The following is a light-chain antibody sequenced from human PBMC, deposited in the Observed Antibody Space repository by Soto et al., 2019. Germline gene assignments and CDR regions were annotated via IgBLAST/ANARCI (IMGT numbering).Light chain of an antibody. CDR2: EVS. J-gene: IGLJ1*01. Sequence: QSALAQPASVSGSPGQSITISCTGTSCDVGGSNHVAWYQQHPGKVPKLIIYEVSHRPSGISNRFSGSKSGNMASLTISGLQAEDEADYYCISYISTTTSYVFXTGTKVTVL. CDR3: ISYISTTTSYV. CDR1: SCDVGGSNH. V-gene: IGLV2-14*01.